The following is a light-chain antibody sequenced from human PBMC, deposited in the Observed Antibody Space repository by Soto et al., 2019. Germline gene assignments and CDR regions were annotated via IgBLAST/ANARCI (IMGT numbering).Light chain of an antibody. J-gene: IGLJ1*01. Sequence: QSALTQPASVSGSPGQSITISCTGTSSDVGGYNYVSWYQQHPGKAPKLIISDVSNRPSGVPNRFSGSKSGNTASLTISGLQAEDEADYYCNSYTSSSTHVFGTGTKVTVL. CDR1: SSDVGGYNY. CDR2: DVS. CDR3: NSYTSSSTHV. V-gene: IGLV2-14*03.